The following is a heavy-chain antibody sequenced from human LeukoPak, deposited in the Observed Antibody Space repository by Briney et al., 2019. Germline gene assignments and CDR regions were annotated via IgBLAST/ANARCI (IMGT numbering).Heavy chain of an antibody. CDR3: AKGLDSSGYYFDY. J-gene: IGHJ4*02. D-gene: IGHD3-22*01. Sequence: GRSLRLSCAASGFTFDDYAMHWVRQAPGKGLEWVSGISWNSGSIGYADSVKGRFTISRDNAKNSLYLQMNSLRAEDMALYYCAKGLDSSGYYFDYWGQGTLVTVSS. CDR1: GFTFDDYA. V-gene: IGHV3-9*03. CDR2: ISWNSGSI.